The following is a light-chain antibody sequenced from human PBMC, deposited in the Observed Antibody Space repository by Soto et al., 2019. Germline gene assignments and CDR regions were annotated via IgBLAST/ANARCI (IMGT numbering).Light chain of an antibody. CDR1: SGSIASNY. J-gene: IGLJ2*01. CDR2: EDN. Sequence: NFLLTQPHSVSESPGKTVTISCTRSSGSIASNYVQWYQQRPGSAPTTVIYEDNQRPSGVPDRFSGSIDSSSNSASLTISGLKTEDEADYYCQSYDSSNLNVIFGGGTKPPS. V-gene: IGLV6-57*04. CDR3: QSYDSSNLNVI.